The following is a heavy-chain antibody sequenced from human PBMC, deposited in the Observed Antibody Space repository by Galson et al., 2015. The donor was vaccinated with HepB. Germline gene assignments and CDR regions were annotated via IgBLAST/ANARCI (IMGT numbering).Heavy chain of an antibody. CDR2: ISKTGSP. J-gene: IGHJ4*02. V-gene: IGHV3-30*03. D-gene: IGHD3-10*02. CDR3: ARDRDCSKSVYNMLPY. CDR1: GFTFSSYN. Sequence: SLRLSCAASGFTFSSYNMHWVRQAPGKGLEWLTLISKTGSPHYAESIRGRFFVARDDSRNTLYLQMNNVRLDDTAVYYCARDRDCSKSVYNMLPYWGQGTLVTVSS.